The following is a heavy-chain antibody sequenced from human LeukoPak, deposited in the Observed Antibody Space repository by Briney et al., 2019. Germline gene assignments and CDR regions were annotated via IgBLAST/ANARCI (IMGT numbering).Heavy chain of an antibody. CDR1: GFTFSSYA. CDR3: ARGVVVVAEEAPDY. Sequence: GGSLRLSCAASGFTFSSYAMSWVRQAPGKGLEWVSSISSSSSYIYYADSVKGRFTISRDNAKNSLYLQMNSLRAEDTAVYYCARGVVVVAEEAPDYWGQGTLVTVSS. CDR2: ISSSSSYI. V-gene: IGHV3-21*01. D-gene: IGHD2-15*01. J-gene: IGHJ4*02.